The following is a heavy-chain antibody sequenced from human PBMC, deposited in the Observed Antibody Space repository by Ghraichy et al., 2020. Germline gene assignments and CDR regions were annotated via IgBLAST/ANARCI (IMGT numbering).Heavy chain of an antibody. J-gene: IGHJ4*02. CDR1: GFTFSTYS. CDR2: IGSGGVTT. Sequence: GGSLRLSCAASGFTFSTYSMSWVRQAPGKGLEWVSVIGSGGVTTHYADSVKGRFTISRDNSKNTVFLQMNNLRAEDTAIYYCAKPQLMEATRHFDYWGQGTLVTVSS. D-gene: IGHD1-26*01. CDR3: AKPQLMEATRHFDY. V-gene: IGHV3-23*01.